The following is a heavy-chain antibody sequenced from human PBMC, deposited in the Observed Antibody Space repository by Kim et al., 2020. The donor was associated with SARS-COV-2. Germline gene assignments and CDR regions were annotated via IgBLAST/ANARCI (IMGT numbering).Heavy chain of an antibody. CDR3: AMSSKQPANFDY. D-gene: IGHD6-13*01. V-gene: IGHV3-11*04. CDR2: ISSSGSTI. J-gene: IGHJ4*02. CDR1: GFTFSDYY. Sequence: GGSLRLSCAASGFTFSDYYMSWIRQAPGKGLEWVSYISSSGSTIYYADSVKGRFTISRDNAKNSLYLQMNSLRAEDTAVYYCAMSSKQPANFDYWGQGTLVTVSS.